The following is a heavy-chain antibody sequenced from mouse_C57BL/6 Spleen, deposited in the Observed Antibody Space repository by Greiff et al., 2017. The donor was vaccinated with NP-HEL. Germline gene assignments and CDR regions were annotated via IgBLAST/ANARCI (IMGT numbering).Heavy chain of an antibody. CDR2: IYPGDGDT. D-gene: IGHD2-3*01. CDR3: AREEDGYYDAMDY. CDR1: GYAFSSSW. J-gene: IGHJ4*01. Sequence: VKLQQSGPELVKPGASVKISCKASGYAFSSSWMNGVKQRPGKGLEWIGRIYPGDGDTNYNGKFKGKATLTADKSSSTAYMQRSSLTSEDSAVYFCAREEDGYYDAMDYWGQGTSVTVSS. V-gene: IGHV1-82*01.